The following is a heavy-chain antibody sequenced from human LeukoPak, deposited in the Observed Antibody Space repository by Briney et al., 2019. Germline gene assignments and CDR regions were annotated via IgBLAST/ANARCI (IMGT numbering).Heavy chain of an antibody. CDR1: GFSFSSYE. CDR2: ISSLISTR. Sequence: PGGSLRLSCAASGFSFSSYEMNWVRQAPGKGLEWVSYISSLISTRYYADSVKGRFTISRDSAKNSLYLQMNSLRAEDTAVYYCARAADISGWNDAFDIWGQGTLVTVSS. J-gene: IGHJ3*02. CDR3: ARAADISGWNDAFDI. D-gene: IGHD6-19*01. V-gene: IGHV3-48*03.